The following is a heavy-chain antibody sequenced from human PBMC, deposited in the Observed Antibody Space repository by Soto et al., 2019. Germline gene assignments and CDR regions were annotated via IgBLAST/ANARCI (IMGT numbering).Heavy chain of an antibody. Sequence: EVQLVESGGGLIQPGGSLRLSCAASGFSVSSKYMSWVRQAPGKGLEWVSVTYTSGITYYADSVKGRFTISRDNSKNTLHLQVSSLSADDTAVYYCALLTQWSHALDIWGQGTMVTGSS. J-gene: IGHJ3*02. V-gene: IGHV3-53*01. CDR1: GFSVSSKY. CDR2: TYTSGIT. CDR3: ALLTQWSHALDI. D-gene: IGHD2-8*01.